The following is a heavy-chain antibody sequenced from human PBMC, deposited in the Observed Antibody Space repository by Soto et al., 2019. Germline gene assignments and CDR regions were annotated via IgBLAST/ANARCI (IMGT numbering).Heavy chain of an antibody. D-gene: IGHD6-6*01. CDR2: IWYDGSNK. J-gene: IGHJ6*03. CDR3: ARDGIAARRAGYYYYSTDV. V-gene: IGHV3-33*01. Sequence: QVQLVESGGGVVQPGRSLRLSCAASGFTFSSYGMHWVRQAPGKGLEWVAVIWYDGSNKYYADSVRGRFTIARHNSKNTLYLQMNSLRAEDTAVYYCARDGIAARRAGYYYYSTDVWGKGTTVTVSS. CDR1: GFTFSSYG.